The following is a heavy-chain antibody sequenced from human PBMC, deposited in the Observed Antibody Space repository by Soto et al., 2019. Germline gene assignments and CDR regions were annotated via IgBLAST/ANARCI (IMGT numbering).Heavy chain of an antibody. CDR2: IIPIFGTA. J-gene: IGHJ6*02. Sequence: QVQLVQSGAEVKKPGSSVKVSCKASGGTFSSYAISWVRQAPGQGLEWMGGIIPIFGTANYAQKFQGRVTITADESTSTAYMELSRLRSEDTAVYYCARDLTRYCSGGSCYSGNYYGMDVWGQGTTVTVSS. CDR1: GGTFSSYA. CDR3: ARDLTRYCSGGSCYSGNYYGMDV. D-gene: IGHD2-15*01. V-gene: IGHV1-69*01.